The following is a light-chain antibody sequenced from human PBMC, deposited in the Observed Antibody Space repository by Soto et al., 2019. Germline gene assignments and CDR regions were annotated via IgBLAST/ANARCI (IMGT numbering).Light chain of an antibody. Sequence: DIQMTQSPSTLSASVGDRVTITCRASQTVLYWLAWYQQKPGRAPRLLIYDASSLQSGVPSRFTGSGSGTECSITITSLQPDDFATYYCQQYTALPYTFGQGTKVDIK. J-gene: IGKJ2*01. V-gene: IGKV1-5*01. CDR3: QQYTALPYT. CDR1: QTVLYW. CDR2: DAS.